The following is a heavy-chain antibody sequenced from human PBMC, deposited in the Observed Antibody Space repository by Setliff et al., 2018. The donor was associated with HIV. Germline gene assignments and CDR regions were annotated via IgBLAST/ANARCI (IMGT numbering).Heavy chain of an antibody. V-gene: IGHV3-7*05. CDR3: VSRRGSDGDIVATAYYYMDV. Sequence: GGSLRLSCAASGFTFSRYWTSWVRQAPGKGLEWVANINQDGSQKYHVDSVKGRFTISRDNAKNSLFLQMNSLRAEDTAVYYCVSRRGSDGDIVATAYYYMDVWGKGTTVTVSS. D-gene: IGHD5-12*01. J-gene: IGHJ6*03. CDR2: INQDGSQK. CDR1: GFTFSRYW.